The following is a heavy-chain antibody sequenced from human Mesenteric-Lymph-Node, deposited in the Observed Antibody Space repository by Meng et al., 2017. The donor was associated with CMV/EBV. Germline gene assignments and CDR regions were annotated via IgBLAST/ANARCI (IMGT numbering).Heavy chain of an antibody. J-gene: IGHJ4*02. D-gene: IGHD1-14*01. CDR1: GLTFSNAW. V-gene: IGHV3-53*01. CDR3: ARGTLTYYLDY. CDR2: IFSGGST. Sequence: GESLKISCAASGLTFSNAWMSWVRQAPGKGLEWVSVIFSGGSTYSADSVKGRFTISRDNSQNTLYLQMNSLRADDTAVYYCARGTLTYYLDYWGQGALVTVSS.